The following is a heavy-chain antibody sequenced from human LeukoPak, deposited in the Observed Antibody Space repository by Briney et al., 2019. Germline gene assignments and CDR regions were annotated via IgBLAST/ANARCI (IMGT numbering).Heavy chain of an antibody. Sequence: PGGSLRLSCAASGFTFSSFVMHWVRQAPGKGLEWVGVISHVGSNKYYADSVQGRFSISRDNSKNTLYLQMNSLRAEDTAVYYCARDFLRRGYDFWSGYYDYWGQGTLVTVSS. J-gene: IGHJ4*02. CDR2: ISHVGSNK. D-gene: IGHD3-3*01. V-gene: IGHV3-30-3*01. CDR1: GFTFSSFV. CDR3: ARDFLRRGYDFWSGYYDY.